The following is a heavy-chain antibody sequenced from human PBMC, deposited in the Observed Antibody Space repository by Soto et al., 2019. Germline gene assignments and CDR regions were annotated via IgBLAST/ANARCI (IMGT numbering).Heavy chain of an antibody. CDR2: FDPEDGET. CDR1: GYTLTDLS. CDR3: ATGYGVSYYYMDV. D-gene: IGHD6-13*01. V-gene: IGHV1-24*01. J-gene: IGHJ6*03. Sequence: TSVKLSCKVSGYTLTDLSMHWVRQAPGKGLEWMGGFDPEDGETIYAQKFQGRVTMTEDTSTDTAYMELSSLRSEDTAVYYCATGYGVSYYYMDVWGKGTTVTVSS.